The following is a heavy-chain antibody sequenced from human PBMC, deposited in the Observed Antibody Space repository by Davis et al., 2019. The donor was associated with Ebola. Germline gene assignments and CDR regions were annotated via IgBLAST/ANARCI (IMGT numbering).Heavy chain of an antibody. J-gene: IGHJ3*02. D-gene: IGHD2-8*02. CDR2: IYPGDSDT. CDR3: ASLRRTITGMDDGFDI. V-gene: IGHV5-51*01. Sequence: GESLKISCKGSGYSFTNYWIGWVRQMPGKGLEWMGVIYPGDSDTRYSPSFQGQVTISADRSITTAYLQWRSLKASDTAVYYCASLRRTITGMDDGFDIWGQGTMVTVSS. CDR1: GYSFTNYW.